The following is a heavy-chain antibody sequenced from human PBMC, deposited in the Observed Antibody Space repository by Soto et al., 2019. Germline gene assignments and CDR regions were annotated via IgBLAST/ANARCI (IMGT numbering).Heavy chain of an antibody. J-gene: IGHJ6*02. V-gene: IGHV3-23*01. CDR1: GFTFSSYA. D-gene: IGHD2-15*01. CDR2: ISGSGGST. CDR3: AKSNIVVVVAAKNGMDV. Sequence: PGGSLRLSCAASGFTFSSYAMSWVRQAPGKGLEWVSAISGSGGSTYYADSVKGRFTISRDNSKNTLYLQMNSLRAEDTAVYYCAKSNIVVVVAAKNGMDVWGQGTTVTVSS.